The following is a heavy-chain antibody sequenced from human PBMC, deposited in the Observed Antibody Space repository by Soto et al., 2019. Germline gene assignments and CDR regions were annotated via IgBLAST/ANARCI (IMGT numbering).Heavy chain of an antibody. Sequence: QVQLVESGGGVVQPGRSLRLSCAASGFTFSSYGMHWVRQAPGKGLEWVAVIWYDGSNKYYADSVKGRFTISRDNSKNTVYRQMNSLRAEDTAVYYCARGGEEPLTLFDPGGQGTLVTGSS. J-gene: IGHJ5*02. CDR2: IWYDGSNK. CDR1: GFTFSSYG. CDR3: ARGGEEPLTLFDP. V-gene: IGHV3-33*01. D-gene: IGHD7-27*01.